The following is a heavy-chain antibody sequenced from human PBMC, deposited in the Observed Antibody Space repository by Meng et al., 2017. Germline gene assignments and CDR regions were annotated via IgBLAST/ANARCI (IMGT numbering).Heavy chain of an antibody. V-gene: IGHV4-39*07. J-gene: IGHJ4*02. CDR1: GGSISSSSYY. CDR2: IYYSGST. CDR3: AMIRIAAAVLDY. D-gene: IGHD6-13*01. Sequence: QLRPQESGPGLVKPSETLSLTCTVSGGSISSSSYYWGWIRQPPGKGLEWIGSIYYSGSTYYNPSLKSRVTISVDTSKNQFSLKLSSVTAADTAVYYCAMIRIAAAVLDYWGQGTLVTVSS.